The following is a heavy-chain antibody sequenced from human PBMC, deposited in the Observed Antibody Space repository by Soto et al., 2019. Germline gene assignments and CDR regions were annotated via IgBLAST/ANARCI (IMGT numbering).Heavy chain of an antibody. D-gene: IGHD1-1*01. J-gene: IGHJ6*03. CDR1: GFTVSSNY. Sequence: PGGSLRLSCAASGFTVSSNYMSWVRQAPGKGLEWVSVIYSGGSTYYADSVKGRFTISRHNSKNTLYLQMNSLRAEDTAVYYCAGDRSRRIATGTYYYYYMDVWGKGTTVTVSS. CDR3: AGDRSRRIATGTYYYYYMDV. V-gene: IGHV3-53*04. CDR2: IYSGGST.